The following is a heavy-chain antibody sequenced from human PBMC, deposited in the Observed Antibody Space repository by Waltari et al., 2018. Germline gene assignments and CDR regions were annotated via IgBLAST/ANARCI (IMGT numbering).Heavy chain of an antibody. Sequence: QVQLQESGPGLVKPSETLSLTCTVSGGSISSYYWSWIRQPPGKGLEWIGYIYYSGSTNYNPSLKSRVTISVDTSKNQFSLKLSSVTAADTAVYYCAREGSIAVAGTRNYYYGMDVWGQGTTVTVSS. V-gene: IGHV4-59*01. D-gene: IGHD6-19*01. CDR1: GGSISSYY. J-gene: IGHJ6*02. CDR3: AREGSIAVAGTRNYYYGMDV. CDR2: IYYSGST.